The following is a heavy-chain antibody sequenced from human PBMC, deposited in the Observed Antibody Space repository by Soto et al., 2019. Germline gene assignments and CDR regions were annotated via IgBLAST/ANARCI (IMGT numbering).Heavy chain of an antibody. D-gene: IGHD1-1*01. CDR2: IYYSGST. Sequence: QVQLQESGPGLVKPSQTLSLTCTVSGGSISSGGYYWSWIRQHPGKGLEWIGYIYYSGSTYYNPSLKWRVTISVDTSKNQFSLKLSSVTAADTAVYYCARDRNGGYWYFDLWGRGTLVTVSS. J-gene: IGHJ2*01. CDR1: GGSISSGGYY. CDR3: ARDRNGGYWYFDL. V-gene: IGHV4-31*03.